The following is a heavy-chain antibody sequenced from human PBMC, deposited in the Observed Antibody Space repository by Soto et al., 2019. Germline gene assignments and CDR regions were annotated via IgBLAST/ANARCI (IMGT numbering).Heavy chain of an antibody. D-gene: IGHD6-19*01. V-gene: IGHV3-23*01. J-gene: IGHJ5*02. CDR1: GFTFSSYA. Sequence: LSLTCAASGFTFSSYAMSWVRQAPGKGLEWVSAISGSGGSTYYADSVKGRFTISRDNSKNTLYLQMNSLRAEDTAVYYCAKSPRAGDNWFDPWGQGTLVTVSS. CDR3: AKSPRAGDNWFDP. CDR2: ISGSGGST.